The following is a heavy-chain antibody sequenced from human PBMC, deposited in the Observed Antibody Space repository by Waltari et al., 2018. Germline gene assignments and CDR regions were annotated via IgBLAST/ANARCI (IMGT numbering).Heavy chain of an antibody. CDR2: INHSGST. D-gene: IGHD3-22*01. CDR1: GGSFSGYY. J-gene: IGHJ4*02. V-gene: IGHV4-34*01. CDR3: ARGAGGYYDSSGTFDY. Sequence: QVQLQQWGAGLLKPSETLSLTCAVYGGSFSGYYWSWIRQPPGKGLEWIGEINHSGSTNYNPSLKSRVTISVDMSKNQFSLKLSSVTAADTAVYYCARGAGGYYDSSGTFDYWGQGTLVTVSS.